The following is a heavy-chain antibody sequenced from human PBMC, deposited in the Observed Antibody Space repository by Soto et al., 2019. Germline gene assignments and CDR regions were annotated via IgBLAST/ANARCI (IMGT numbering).Heavy chain of an antibody. V-gene: IGHV4-39*01. CDR2: IYYSGST. Sequence: QLQLQESGPGLVKPSETLSLTCTVSGGSISSSSYYWGWIRQPPGKGLEWIGSIYYSGSTYYNPSPKSRVSISVDTSKNQFSLKLSSVTAADTAVYYCATTATYYDILTGSPTYYYYGMDVWGQXTTXXXS. D-gene: IGHD3-9*01. CDR1: GGSISSSSYY. J-gene: IGHJ6*02. CDR3: ATTATYYDILTGSPTYYYYGMDV.